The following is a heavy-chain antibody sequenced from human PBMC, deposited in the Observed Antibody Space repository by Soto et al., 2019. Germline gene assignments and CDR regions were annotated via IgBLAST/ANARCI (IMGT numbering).Heavy chain of an antibody. CDR3: ATDEGHCTNGVCYTEGFDY. D-gene: IGHD2-8*01. CDR2: YEPEDGET. V-gene: IGHV1-24*01. Sequence: ASVKVSCKVSGYTLTELSMHWVPKAPGKGLEWMVGYEPEDGETIYAQKFQGRVTMTEDTSTDTAYMELSSLRSEDTAVYYCATDEGHCTNGVCYTEGFDYWG. CDR1: GYTLTELS. J-gene: IGHJ4*01.